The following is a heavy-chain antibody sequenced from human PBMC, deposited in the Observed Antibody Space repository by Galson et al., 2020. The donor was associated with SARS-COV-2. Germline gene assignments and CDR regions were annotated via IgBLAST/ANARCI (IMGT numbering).Heavy chain of an antibody. D-gene: IGHD2-2*01. CDR3: ARIDAVDAFDV. J-gene: IGHJ3*01. CDR2: SDTSGATS. Sequence: GESLKISCEASSFTLSHFEMIWVRQAPGKGLEWISYSDTSGATSSYADSVKGRFSISRDNAKNSLYLQLNSLTAEDTGVYFCARIDAVDAFDVWGQGTMVTVSS. CDR1: SFTLSHFE. V-gene: IGHV3-48*03.